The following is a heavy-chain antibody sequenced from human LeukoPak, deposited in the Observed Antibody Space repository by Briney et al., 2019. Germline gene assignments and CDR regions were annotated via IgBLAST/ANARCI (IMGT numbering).Heavy chain of an antibody. CDR1: GYTFTGYY. V-gene: IGHV1-2*02. CDR3: ARDYYDSSGYYYGDY. Sequence: ASVKVSCKASGYTFTGYYMHWVRQAPGQGLEWMGWINPHTGGTNYAQKFQGRVTMTRDTSISTAYMELSRLRSDDTAVYYCARDYYDSSGYYYGDYWGQGTLVTVSS. CDR2: INPHTGGT. D-gene: IGHD3-22*01. J-gene: IGHJ4*02.